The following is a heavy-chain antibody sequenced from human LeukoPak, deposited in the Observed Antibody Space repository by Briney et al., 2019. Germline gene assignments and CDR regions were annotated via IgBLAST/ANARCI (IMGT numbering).Heavy chain of an antibody. V-gene: IGHV3-7*01. CDR3: AKDQVQLWPELDY. CDR2: IYLDGSRA. CDR1: GFTFTNYW. D-gene: IGHD5-18*01. J-gene: IGHJ4*02. Sequence: GGSLRLSCAVSGFTFTNYWMSWARQSPGKGLEWVANIYLDGSRAYYVDSVKGRFTISRDNAKNSLFLQMNSLSAEDTAVYYCAKDQVQLWPELDYWGQGTLVTVSS.